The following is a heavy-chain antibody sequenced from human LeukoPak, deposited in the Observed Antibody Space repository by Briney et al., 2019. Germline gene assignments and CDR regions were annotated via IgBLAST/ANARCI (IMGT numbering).Heavy chain of an antibody. J-gene: IGHJ6*03. CDR1: GGSISSSSYY. D-gene: IGHD2-21*01. V-gene: IGHV4-39*07. CDR2: IYYSGST. Sequence: SETLSLTCTVSGGSISSSSYYWGWLRQPPGKGLEWIGSIYYSGSTYYNLSLKSRVTISVYTSKNQFSLKLSSVTAADTAVYYCGLLNYYMDVWGKGTTVTVSS. CDR3: GLLNYYMDV.